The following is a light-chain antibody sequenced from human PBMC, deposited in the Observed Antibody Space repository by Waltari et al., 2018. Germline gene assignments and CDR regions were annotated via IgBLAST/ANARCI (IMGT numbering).Light chain of an antibody. J-gene: IGKJ1*01. CDR1: QSISSF. Sequence: DIFLTQSPGTLSLSPGEGATLSCRASQSISSFLAWYQQKPGQAPRLHIYDASTRATGIPDRFSGRASGTDFSLTISRLEHEDFAVYYCQKYGTLPATFGHGTKVEIK. V-gene: IGKV3-20*01. CDR3: QKYGTLPAT. CDR2: DAS.